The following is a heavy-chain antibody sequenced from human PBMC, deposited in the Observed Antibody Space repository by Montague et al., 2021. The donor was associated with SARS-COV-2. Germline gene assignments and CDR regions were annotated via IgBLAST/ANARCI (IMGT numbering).Heavy chain of an antibody. D-gene: IGHD3-10*01. J-gene: IGHJ4*02. CDR2: IHYSGSN. CDR1: GGSIGSYY. CDR3: ASSLDPSGTYYLAY. Sequence: SETLSLTCSVSGGSIGSYYWSWLRHPPGKGLEWIGLIHYSGSNTYSHSFKSRVTISIDTPKNQFSLKLSSVTAADTAVYYCASSLDPSGTYYLAYWGQGTLVTVSS. V-gene: IGHV4-59*01.